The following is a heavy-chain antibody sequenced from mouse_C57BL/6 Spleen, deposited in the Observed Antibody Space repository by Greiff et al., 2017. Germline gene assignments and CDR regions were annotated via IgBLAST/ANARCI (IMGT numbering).Heavy chain of an antibody. CDR3: ARGDYCSLYYFDY. Sequence: QVQLQQPGAELVKPGASVKLSCKASGYTFTSYWMHWVKQRPGQGLEWIGMIHPNSGSTNYNEKFKSKATLTVDKSSSTAYMQRSSLTSEDSAVYDCARGDYCSLYYFDYWGQGTTLTVSS. V-gene: IGHV1-64*01. J-gene: IGHJ2*01. D-gene: IGHD2-13*01. CDR2: IHPNSGST. CDR1: GYTFTSYW.